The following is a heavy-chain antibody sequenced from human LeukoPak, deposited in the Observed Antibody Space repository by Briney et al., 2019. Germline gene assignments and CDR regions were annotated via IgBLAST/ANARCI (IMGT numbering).Heavy chain of an antibody. Sequence: SETLSLTCTVSGGSISNYYWSWIRQPPGKGLEWIGYIYYSGSTNYNPSLKSRVTISVDTSKNQFSLKLSSVTAADTAVYYCARATDYDFWSGYYDYYYGMDVWGQGTTVTVSS. CDR2: IYYSGST. CDR1: GGSISNYY. D-gene: IGHD3-3*01. J-gene: IGHJ6*02. V-gene: IGHV4-59*08. CDR3: ARATDYDFWSGYYDYYYGMDV.